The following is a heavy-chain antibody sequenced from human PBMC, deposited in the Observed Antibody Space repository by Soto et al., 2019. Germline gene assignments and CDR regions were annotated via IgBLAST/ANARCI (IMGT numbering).Heavy chain of an antibody. J-gene: IGHJ4*02. V-gene: IGHV3-48*01. CDR2: ISSSSSNI. CDR3: ARDLPGKSGGIIVSPALF. CDR1: GFILNSYS. Sequence: LGGSLRLSCTASGFILNSYSMNWVRQAAGKGLEWLSYISSSSSNIYYADSVKGRFTISRDNVKNSLYLQMNSLRVEDTAVYYCARDLPGKSGGIIVSPALFWGQGTLVTVSS. D-gene: IGHD3-16*02.